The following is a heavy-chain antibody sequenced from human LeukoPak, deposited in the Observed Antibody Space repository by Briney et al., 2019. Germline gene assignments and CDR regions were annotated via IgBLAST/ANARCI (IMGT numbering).Heavy chain of an antibody. CDR3: AKDRSSWFDP. CDR1: GFTFDDYA. CDR2: ISWNSGSI. V-gene: IGHV3-9*01. J-gene: IGHJ5*02. Sequence: PGGSLRLSCAASGFTFDDYAMHWVRQAPGKGLEWVSGISWNSGSIGYADSVKGRFTIPRDNSKNTLYLQMNSLRAEDTAVYYRAKDRSSWFDPWGQGTLVTVSS.